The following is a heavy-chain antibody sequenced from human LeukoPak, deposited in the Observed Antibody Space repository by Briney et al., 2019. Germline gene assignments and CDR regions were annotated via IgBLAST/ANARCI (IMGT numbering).Heavy chain of an antibody. CDR1: GFIFSKYA. D-gene: IGHD6-6*01. J-gene: IGHJ4*02. Sequence: GGSLRLSCEGSGFIFSKYAMNWVRQAPGKGLEWVSAISTTGASTSYEDSAEGRFTISSDNFNKPLYLQMHSLRAEDTARYYCARDLWHLVLMIDHWGQGILVIAST. CDR3: ARDLWHLVLMIDH. V-gene: IGHV3-23*01. CDR2: ISTTGAST.